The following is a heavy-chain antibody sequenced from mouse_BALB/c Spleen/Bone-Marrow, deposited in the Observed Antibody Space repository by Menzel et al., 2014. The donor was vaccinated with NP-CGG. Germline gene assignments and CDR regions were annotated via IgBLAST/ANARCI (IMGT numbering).Heavy chain of an antibody. CDR3: AREGDYDGIAY. Sequence: QVQLQQSGAELAKPGASVKMSCKASGYTFTSYWMHWVKQRPGQGLEWIGYINPSTGYTEYNQKFKDKATLTADKSSSTAYMQLSSLTSEDSAFYYCAREGDYDGIAYWGQGTLVTVSA. CDR1: GYTFTSYW. J-gene: IGHJ3*01. V-gene: IGHV1-7*01. D-gene: IGHD2-4*01. CDR2: INPSTGYT.